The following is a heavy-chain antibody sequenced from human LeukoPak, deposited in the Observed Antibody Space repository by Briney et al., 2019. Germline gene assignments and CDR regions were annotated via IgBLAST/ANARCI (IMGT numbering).Heavy chain of an antibody. J-gene: IGHJ5*02. D-gene: IGHD3-3*01. V-gene: IGHV3-30*03. CDR1: GFTFSSYG. Sequence: GGSLRLSCAASGFTFSSYGMHWVRQAPGKGLEWVAVISYDGSNKYYADSVKGRFTISRDNSKNTLYLQMNSLRAEDTAVYYCARNARRVYYDFWSGYPDNWFDPWGQGTLVTVSS. CDR2: ISYDGSNK. CDR3: ARNARRVYYDFWSGYPDNWFDP.